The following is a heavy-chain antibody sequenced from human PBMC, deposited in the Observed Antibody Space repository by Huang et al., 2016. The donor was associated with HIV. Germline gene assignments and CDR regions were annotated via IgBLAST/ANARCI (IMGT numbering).Heavy chain of an antibody. CDR1: GYSFTNYW. CDR2: SYPGDSDA. Sequence: EVQLVQSGPEVKKPGESLKISCRVSGYSFTNYWLGGVRQRPGKGLELVATSYPGDSDAASNPSFRGQVTIAADKSINTAHLQWESLKTSDSAIYYCARRGFNTGSSPDSWGQGTLVTVSS. J-gene: IGHJ4*02. D-gene: IGHD1-26*01. CDR3: ARRGFNTGSSPDS. V-gene: IGHV5-51*01.